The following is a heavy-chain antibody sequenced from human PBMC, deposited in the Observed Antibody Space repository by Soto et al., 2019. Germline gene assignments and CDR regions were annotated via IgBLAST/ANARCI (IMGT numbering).Heavy chain of an antibody. CDR2: INAGNGNT. D-gene: IGHD4-17*01. CDR1: GYTFTSYA. Sequence: QVQLVQSGAEVKKPGASVKVSCKASGYTFTSYAMHLVRQAPGQRLEWMGWINAGNGNTKYSQKFKGRVTITRDTSASTAYMELSSLRSEDTAVYYCARAGGSDYPLDYWGQGTLVTVSS. J-gene: IGHJ4*02. CDR3: ARAGGSDYPLDY. V-gene: IGHV1-3*01.